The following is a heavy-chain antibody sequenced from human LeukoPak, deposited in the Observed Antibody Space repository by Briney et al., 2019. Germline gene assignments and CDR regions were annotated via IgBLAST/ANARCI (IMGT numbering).Heavy chain of an antibody. CDR3: ARDRGYSYGYFDY. Sequence: PSQTLSLTCTVSGGSISSGSYYWSWIRQPAGKGLEWIGRIYTSGSTNYNPSLKSRVTISVDTSKNQFSLKLSSVTAADTAVCYCARDRGYSYGYFDYWGQGTLVTVSS. V-gene: IGHV4-61*02. CDR1: GGSISSGSYY. D-gene: IGHD5-18*01. J-gene: IGHJ4*02. CDR2: IYTSGST.